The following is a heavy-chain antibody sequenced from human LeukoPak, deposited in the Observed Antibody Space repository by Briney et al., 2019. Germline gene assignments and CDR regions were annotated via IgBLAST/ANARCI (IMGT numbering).Heavy chain of an antibody. CDR3: AKTGGSSWYDY. D-gene: IGHD6-13*01. V-gene: IGHV1-46*03. CDR2: INPSGGST. J-gene: IGHJ4*02. CDR1: GYTFTNYY. Sequence: GASVKVSCEASGYTFTNYYMHWVRQAPGQGLEWMGIINPSGGSTSYAQKFQGRVTMTRDTSTTTVYMELSSLRSEDTAVYYCAKTGGSSWYDYWGQGTLVTVSS.